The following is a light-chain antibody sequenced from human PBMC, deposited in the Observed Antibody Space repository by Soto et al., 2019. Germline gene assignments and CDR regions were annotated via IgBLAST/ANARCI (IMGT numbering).Light chain of an antibody. Sequence: DIQMTQSPSTLSASVGDRGSITCRASQSIVGWLAWYQQKPGKAPKLLIYKASSLESGFPSRFSGSGSGTEFTLTISSLQPDDFATYYCQQYNSYSRTFGQGTKVEIK. CDR1: QSIVGW. J-gene: IGKJ1*01. V-gene: IGKV1-5*03. CDR2: KAS. CDR3: QQYNSYSRT.